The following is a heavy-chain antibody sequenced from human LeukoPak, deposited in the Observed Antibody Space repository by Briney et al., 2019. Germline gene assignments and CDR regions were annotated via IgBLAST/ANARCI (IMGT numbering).Heavy chain of an antibody. J-gene: IGHJ4*02. CDR2: ISGSGGST. CDR1: GFTFSSYS. CDR3: AKDTVANYDSSGYLPTLGY. V-gene: IGHV3-23*01. Sequence: GGSLRLSCAASGFTFSSYSMNWVRQAPGKGLEWVSAISGSGGSTYYADSVKGRFTISRDNPKNTLYLQMNSLRAEDTAVYYCAKDTVANYDSSGYLPTLGYWGQGTLVTVSS. D-gene: IGHD3-22*01.